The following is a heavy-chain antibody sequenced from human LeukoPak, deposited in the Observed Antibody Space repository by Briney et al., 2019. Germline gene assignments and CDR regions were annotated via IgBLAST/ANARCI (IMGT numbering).Heavy chain of an antibody. Sequence: GASVKVSCKVSGYTLTELSMHWVRQAPGQGLEWMGWINPNSGGTNYAQKFQGRVTMTRDTSISTAYMELSRLRSDDTAVYYCARGPLNYYGSGSYYRFDYWGQGTLVTVSS. D-gene: IGHD3-10*01. CDR3: ARGPLNYYGSGSYYRFDY. J-gene: IGHJ4*02. CDR1: GYTLTELS. V-gene: IGHV1-2*02. CDR2: INPNSGGT.